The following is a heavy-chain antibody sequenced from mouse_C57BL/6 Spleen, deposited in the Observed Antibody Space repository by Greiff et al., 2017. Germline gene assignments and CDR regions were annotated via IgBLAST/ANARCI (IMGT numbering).Heavy chain of an antibody. CDR2: INYDGSST. Sequence: EVQRVESEGGLVQPGSSMKLSCTASGFTFSDYYMAWVRQVPEKGLEWVANINYDGSSTYYLDSLKSRFIISRDNAKNILYLQMSSLKSEDTATYYCARDSYYYGSSYVWYFDVWGTGTTVTVSS. CDR1: GFTFSDYY. CDR3: ARDSYYYGSSYVWYFDV. D-gene: IGHD1-1*01. V-gene: IGHV5-16*01. J-gene: IGHJ1*03.